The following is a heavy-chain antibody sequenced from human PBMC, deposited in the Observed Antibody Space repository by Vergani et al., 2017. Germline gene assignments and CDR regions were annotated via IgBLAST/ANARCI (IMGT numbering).Heavy chain of an antibody. J-gene: IGHJ2*01. Sequence: EVQLVESGGGLVQPGGSLRLSCAASGFTFSSYEMNWVRQAPGKGLEWVSYISSSGSTIYYADSVKGRFTISRDNAKNSLYLQMNSLRAEDTAVYYCAGVYCTNGVCYTGDYWYFDLWGRGTLVTVSS. CDR3: AGVYCTNGVCYTGDYWYFDL. V-gene: IGHV3-48*03. CDR2: ISSSGSTI. CDR1: GFTFSSYE. D-gene: IGHD2-8*01.